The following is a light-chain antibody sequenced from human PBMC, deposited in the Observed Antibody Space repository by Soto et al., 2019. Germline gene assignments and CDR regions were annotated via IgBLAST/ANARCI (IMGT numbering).Light chain of an antibody. Sequence: QSALTQPASVSGSPGQSSTISCTGTSSDVGSYNLVSWYQQHPGKVPKLMIYEGSQRPSGVSNRFSGSKSGNTASLTISGLQAEDEADYYCCSYAGSATLIFGGGTKLTVL. CDR3: CSYAGSATLI. CDR1: SSDVGSYNL. V-gene: IGLV2-23*01. J-gene: IGLJ2*01. CDR2: EGS.